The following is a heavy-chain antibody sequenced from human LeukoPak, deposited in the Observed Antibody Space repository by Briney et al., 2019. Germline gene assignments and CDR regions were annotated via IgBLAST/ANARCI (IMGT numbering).Heavy chain of an antibody. D-gene: IGHD1-14*01. CDR3: AKEGFRYHYYMDV. Sequence: GGSLRLSCAASGFTFSSYAMSWVRQAPGKGLEWVSAISGGGGSTYYADSVRGRFTISRDNSKNTLYLQMNSLRAEDTAGYYCAKEGFRYHYYMDVWGKGTTVTVSS. J-gene: IGHJ6*03. CDR2: ISGGGGST. CDR1: GFTFSSYA. V-gene: IGHV3-23*01.